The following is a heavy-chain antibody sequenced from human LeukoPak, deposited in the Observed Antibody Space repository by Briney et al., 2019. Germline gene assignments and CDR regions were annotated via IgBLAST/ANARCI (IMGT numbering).Heavy chain of an antibody. Sequence: ASVKVSCKVSGYTLTELSMHWVRQAPGKGLEWRGVFDPEDGETIYAQKFQGRVTMTEDTSTDTAYMELSSLRSEDTAVYYCATVYYYGSGVTNGEYWGQGTLVTVSS. CDR1: GYTLTELS. CDR2: FDPEDGET. J-gene: IGHJ4*02. D-gene: IGHD3-10*01. V-gene: IGHV1-24*01. CDR3: ATVYYYGSGVTNGEY.